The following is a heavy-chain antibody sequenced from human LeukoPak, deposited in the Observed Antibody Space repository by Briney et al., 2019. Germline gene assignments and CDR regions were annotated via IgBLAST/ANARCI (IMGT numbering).Heavy chain of an antibody. D-gene: IGHD2-8*02. CDR2: ISSSSSHI. J-gene: IGHJ4*02. Sequence: GGSLRLSCAAYGFTFSSYTMNWVRQAPGKGLEWVSSISSSSSHIYYADSVKGRFTISRDNAKNSLYLQMNSLRAEDTAVYYCARVVPGTGLFYWGQGTLVTVSS. CDR3: ARVVPGTGLFY. V-gene: IGHV3-21*01. CDR1: GFTFSSYT.